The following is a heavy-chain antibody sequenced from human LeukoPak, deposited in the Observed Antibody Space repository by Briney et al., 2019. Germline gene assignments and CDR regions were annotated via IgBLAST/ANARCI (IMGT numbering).Heavy chain of an antibody. V-gene: IGHV3-9*01. CDR2: INWNSGSV. Sequence: GGSLRLSCAASGFTFDDYAMHWVRQAPGKGLEWVSGINWNSGSVDYADSVNSVKGRFTISRDNAKNSLYLQMNSLRAEDTALYYCAKDTAYDSSGLFDYWGQGTLVIVSS. CDR3: AKDTAYDSSGLFDY. J-gene: IGHJ4*02. CDR1: GFTFDDYA. D-gene: IGHD3-22*01.